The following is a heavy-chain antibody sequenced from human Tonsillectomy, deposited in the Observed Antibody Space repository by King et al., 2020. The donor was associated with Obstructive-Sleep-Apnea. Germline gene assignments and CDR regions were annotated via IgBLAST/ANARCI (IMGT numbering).Heavy chain of an antibody. Sequence: QVQLVESGAEVKKPGASVKVSCKASGYTFTSYGISWVRQAPGQGLEWMGWISAYNGNTNYAQKLQGRVTMTTDTSTSTAYMELRSLRSDDTAVYYCARSTAGGWPPGSGRKYYFDYWGQGTLVTVSS. CDR2: ISAYNGNT. CDR1: GYTFTSYG. D-gene: IGHD6-19*01. V-gene: IGHV1-18*01. J-gene: IGHJ4*02. CDR3: ARSTAGGWPPGSGRKYYFDY.